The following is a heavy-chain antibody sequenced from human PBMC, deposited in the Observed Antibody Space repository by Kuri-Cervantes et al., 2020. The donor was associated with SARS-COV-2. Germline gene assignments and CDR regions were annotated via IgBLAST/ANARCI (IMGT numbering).Heavy chain of an antibody. CDR1: GGSISSGSYY. CDR3: GKVSWLQLWRRYSDS. J-gene: IGHJ4*02. D-gene: IGHD5-24*01. V-gene: IGHV4-61*10. CDR2: IYTSGST. Sequence: WETLSLTCTVSGGSISSGSYYWSWIRQPAGKGLEWIGYIYTSGSTTYNPSLRGRVTISLDPSNNQVSLSLTSATAADTAVYYCGKVSWLQLWRRYSDSWGQGTLVTVSS.